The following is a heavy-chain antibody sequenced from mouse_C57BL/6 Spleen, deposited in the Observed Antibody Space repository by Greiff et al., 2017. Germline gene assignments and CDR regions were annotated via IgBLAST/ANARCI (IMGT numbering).Heavy chain of an antibody. CDR1: GYTFTDYY. V-gene: IGHV1-26*01. J-gene: IGHJ3*01. D-gene: IGHD2-5*01. CDR3: ARGSNYWFAY. CDR2: INPNNGGT. Sequence: VQLQQSGPELVKPGASVKISCKASGYTFTDYYMNWVKQSHGKSLEWIGDINPNNGGTSYNQKFKGKATLTVDKSSSAAYMELRSLTSEDSAVYYCARGSNYWFAYWGQGTLVTVSA.